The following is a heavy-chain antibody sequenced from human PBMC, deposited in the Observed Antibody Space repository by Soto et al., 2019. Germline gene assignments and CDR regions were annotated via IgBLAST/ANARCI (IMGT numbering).Heavy chain of an antibody. V-gene: IGHV3-30-3*01. CDR1: GFTFSSYA. D-gene: IGHD3-22*01. J-gene: IGHJ5*02. Sequence: PGGSLRLSCAASGFTFSSYAMHWVRQAPGKGLEWVAVISYDGSNKYYADSVKGRFTISRDNSKNTLYLQMNSLRAEDTAVYYCARSYYYDSSGQGWFDHWGQGTLVTVS. CDR2: ISYDGSNK. CDR3: ARSYYYDSSGQGWFDH.